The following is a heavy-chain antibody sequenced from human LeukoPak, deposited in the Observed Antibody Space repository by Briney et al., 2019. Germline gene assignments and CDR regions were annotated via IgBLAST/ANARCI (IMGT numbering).Heavy chain of an antibody. CDR3: ARDPDQIEGANFHY. Sequence: GGSLRLSCAASGFTFGSDWMNWVRQAPGKGLEWVTNINQDGTMKYYVDSVKGRFTISRDNPKNSLYLQMNSLRAEDTAVYYCARDPDQIEGANFHYWGQGILVTVSS. CDR2: INQDGTMK. CDR1: GFTFGSDW. D-gene: IGHD1-26*01. V-gene: IGHV3-7*01. J-gene: IGHJ4*02.